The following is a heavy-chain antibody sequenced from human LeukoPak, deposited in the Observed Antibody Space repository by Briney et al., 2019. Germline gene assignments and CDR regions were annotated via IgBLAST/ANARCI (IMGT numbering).Heavy chain of an antibody. Sequence: GGSLRLSCAASGFTVITNDMTWVRQAPGKGLEWVSVRYSDGNTKYADSVQGRFTISRGNSKNTLYLEMNSLSPDDTAVYYCARGVEPLAANTLAYWGQGTLVTVSS. CDR1: GFTVITND. V-gene: IGHV3-53*01. CDR3: ARGVEPLAANTLAY. J-gene: IGHJ4*02. CDR2: RYSDGNT. D-gene: IGHD1-14*01.